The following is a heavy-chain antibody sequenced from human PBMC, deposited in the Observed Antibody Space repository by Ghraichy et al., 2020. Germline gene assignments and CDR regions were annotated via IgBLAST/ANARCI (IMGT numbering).Heavy chain of an antibody. J-gene: IGHJ4*02. CDR2: IYSGGST. D-gene: IGHD1-26*01. Sequence: ETLSLTCAASGFTVSSNYMSWVRQAPGKGLEWVSVIYSGGSTYYADSVKGRFTISRDNSKNTLYLQMNSLRAEDTAVYYCARGWELLDYWGQGTLVTVSS. CDR1: GFTVSSNY. CDR3: ARGWELLDY. V-gene: IGHV3-53*01.